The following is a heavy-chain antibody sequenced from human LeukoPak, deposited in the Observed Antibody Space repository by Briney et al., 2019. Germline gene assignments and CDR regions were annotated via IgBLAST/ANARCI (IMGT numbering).Heavy chain of an antibody. V-gene: IGHV3-21*01. D-gene: IGHD1-1*01. CDR2: ISSSSSYI. Sequence: GGSLRLSCAASGFTFSSYSMNWVRQAPGKGLEWVSSISSSSSYIYYADSVKGRFTISRDNAKNSLYLQMNSLRAEDTAVYYCVRYNSAWYYLDYWGQGALVTVSS. CDR1: GFTFSSYS. J-gene: IGHJ4*02. CDR3: VRYNSAWYYLDY.